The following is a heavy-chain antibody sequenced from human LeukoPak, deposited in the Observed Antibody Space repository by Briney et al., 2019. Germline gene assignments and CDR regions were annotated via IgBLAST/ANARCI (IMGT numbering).Heavy chain of an antibody. V-gene: IGHV4-59*01. CDR1: GGSISSYY. J-gene: IGHJ4*02. CDR2: IYYSGST. D-gene: IGHD6-19*01. CDR3: ARDGSVAGTTAFDY. Sequence: SETLSLTCTVSGGSISSYYWSWIRQPPGKGLEWIGYIYYSGSTNYNPSLKSRVTISVDTSKNQFSLKLSSVTAADTAVHYCARDGSVAGTTAFDYWGQGTLVTVSS.